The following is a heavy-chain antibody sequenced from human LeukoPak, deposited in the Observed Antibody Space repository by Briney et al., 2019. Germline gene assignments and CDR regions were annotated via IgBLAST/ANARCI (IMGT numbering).Heavy chain of an antibody. CDR2: ISSSSSYI. V-gene: IGHV3-21*04. J-gene: IGHJ3*02. CDR3: ARELVEADAFDI. Sequence: GGSLRLSCAASGFTFSSYSMNWVRQAPGKGLEWVSSISSSSSYIYYADSVKGRFTISRDNSKNTLYLQMNSLRAEDTAVYYCARELVEADAFDIWGQGTMVTVSS. CDR1: GFTFSSYS. D-gene: IGHD2-15*01.